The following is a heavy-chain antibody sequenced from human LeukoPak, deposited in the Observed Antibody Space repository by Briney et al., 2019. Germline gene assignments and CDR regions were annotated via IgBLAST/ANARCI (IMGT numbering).Heavy chain of an antibody. J-gene: IGHJ5*02. CDR3: ARVGIAAAVDNWFDP. D-gene: IGHD6-13*01. CDR2: ISISSNYI. CDR1: GFTFSRYS. V-gene: IGHV3-21*01. Sequence: GGSLRLSCAASGFTFSRYSMNWVRQAPGKGLEWVSSISISSNYIYYTDSVKGRFTISRDNAKNSLYLQMNSLRAEDTAVYYCARVGIAAAVDNWFDPWGQGTLVTVSS.